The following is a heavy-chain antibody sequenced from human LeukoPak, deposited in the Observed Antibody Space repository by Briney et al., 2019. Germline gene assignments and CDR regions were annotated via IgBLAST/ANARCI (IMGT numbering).Heavy chain of an antibody. CDR3: AREYSTGWYGGWFDP. V-gene: IGHV4-4*07. CDR2: IYTSGST. CDR1: GGSISSNY. D-gene: IGHD6-19*01. J-gene: IGHJ5*02. Sequence: SETLSLTCTVSGGSISSNYWSWIRQPAGKVLEWIGRIYTSGSTNYNPSLKSRVTMSVDTSKKQFSLKLSSVTAADTAVYYCAREYSTGWYGGWFDPWGQGTLVIVSS.